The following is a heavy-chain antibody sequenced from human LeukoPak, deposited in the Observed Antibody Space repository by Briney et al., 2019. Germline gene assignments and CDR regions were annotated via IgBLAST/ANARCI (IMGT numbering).Heavy chain of an antibody. CDR2: INPNSGGT. V-gene: IGHV1-2*02. CDR1: GYTFTGYY. J-gene: IGHJ4*02. D-gene: IGHD3-16*01. Sequence: ASVKVPCKASGYTFTGYYMHWVRQAPGQGLECMGWINPNSGGTNYAQKVQGRVTMTRDTSISTAYMELSRLRSDDTAVYYCARDLNNGGTLDYWGQGTLVTVSS. CDR3: ARDLNNGGTLDY.